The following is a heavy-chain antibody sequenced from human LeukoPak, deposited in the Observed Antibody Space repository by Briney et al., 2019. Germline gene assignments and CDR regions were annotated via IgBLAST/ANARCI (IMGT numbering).Heavy chain of an antibody. CDR3: ARGGYTSYYYYMDV. V-gene: IGHV4-59*01. CDR1: GGSIGSYY. J-gene: IGHJ6*03. CDR2: IYYSGST. D-gene: IGHD5-18*01. Sequence: SETLSLTCTVSGGSIGSYYWSWIRQPPGKGLEWIGYIYYSGSTNYNPSLKSRVTISVDTSKNQFSLKLSSVTAADTAVYYCARGGYTSYYYYMDVWGEGTTVTVSS.